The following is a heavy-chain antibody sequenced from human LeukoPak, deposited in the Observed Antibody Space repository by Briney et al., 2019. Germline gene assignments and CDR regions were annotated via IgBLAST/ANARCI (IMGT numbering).Heavy chain of an antibody. CDR2: ISYGGSNK. CDR3: ARVAWIQLKFDAFDI. D-gene: IGHD5-18*01. J-gene: IGHJ3*02. V-gene: IGHV3-30*04. Sequence: GSLRLSCAASGFTFSSYAMHWVRQAPGKGLEWVAVISYGGSNKYHADSVKGRFTISRDNSKNTLYLQMNSLRAEDTAVYYCARVAWIQLKFDAFDIWGQGTMVTVSS. CDR1: GFTFSSYA.